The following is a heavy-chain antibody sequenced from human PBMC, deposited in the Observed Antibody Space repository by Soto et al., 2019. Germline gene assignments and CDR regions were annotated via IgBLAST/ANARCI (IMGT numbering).Heavy chain of an antibody. CDR1: GFTFSYHA. J-gene: IGHJ6*02. D-gene: IGHD1-1*01. Sequence: QVQLVESGGGVVQPGRSLRLSCAASGFTFSYHALNWVRQAPGKGLEWVAVISYDGDNKYIAESVKGRFTISRDNSKNTVSLQMASLGAEDAAMYFCARETTTSAFSAMDVWGQGTTVTVSS. CDR2: ISYDGDNK. V-gene: IGHV3-30-3*01. CDR3: ARETTTSAFSAMDV.